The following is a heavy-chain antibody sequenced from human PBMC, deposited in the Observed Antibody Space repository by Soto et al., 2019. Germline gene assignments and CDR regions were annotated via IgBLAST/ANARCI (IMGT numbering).Heavy chain of an antibody. J-gene: IGHJ4*02. V-gene: IGHV2-5*02. CDR1: GFSLSTSGVG. Sequence: SGPTLVNPTQTLTLTCTFSGFSLSTSGVGVSWIRQPPGKALEWLALIYWDDDKRYSPSLKSRLTITKDTSKNQVVLTMTNMDPVDTATYYCAHELYNWNYGCFDYWGQGTLVTVSS. CDR2: IYWDDDK. CDR3: AHELYNWNYGCFDY. D-gene: IGHD1-7*01.